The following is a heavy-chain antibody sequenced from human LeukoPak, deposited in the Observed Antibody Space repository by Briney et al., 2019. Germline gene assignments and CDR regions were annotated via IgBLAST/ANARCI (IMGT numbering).Heavy chain of an antibody. CDR1: GDSISRYY. Sequence: SETLSLTCTVSGDSISRYYWGWIRQAPGKGLGSFGFISYSGYASYNPSLKSRVTLSRDTSKNQFSLRLSSVTAADTAVYFCARGQNDYGGMVFDYWGQGILVTVSS. CDR3: ARGQNDYGGMVFDY. J-gene: IGHJ4*02. CDR2: ISYSGYA. V-gene: IGHV4-59*01. D-gene: IGHD4/OR15-4a*01.